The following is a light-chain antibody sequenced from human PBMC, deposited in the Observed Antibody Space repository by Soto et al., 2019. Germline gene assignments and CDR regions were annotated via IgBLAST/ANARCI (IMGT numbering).Light chain of an antibody. J-gene: IGKJ4*01. V-gene: IGKV1-5*03. Sequence: DIQMTQSPSTLSASVGDRVTITCRASQSISSWLAWYQQKPGKAPNLLIYKTSSLESGVPSRFSGSGSGTEFTLTVNSLQPDDFATYYCQQYDSYPLTFGGGTKVDSK. CDR3: QQYDSYPLT. CDR1: QSISSW. CDR2: KTS.